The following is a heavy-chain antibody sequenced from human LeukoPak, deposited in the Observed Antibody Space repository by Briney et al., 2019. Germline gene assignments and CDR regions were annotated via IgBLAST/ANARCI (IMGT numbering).Heavy chain of an antibody. D-gene: IGHD3-3*01. V-gene: IGHV3-7*04. J-gene: IGHJ6*03. CDR2: IKQDGSEK. CDR1: GFNFSSYW. CDR3: ARGQRGDFTGGYGYYYYYYMDV. Sequence: GGSLKLSCAASGFNFSSYWMSWVRQAPGKGLEWVANIKQDGSEKYYVDSVKGRFTISRDNAKNSLYLEMNSLRAEDTAVYYCARGQRGDFTGGYGYYYYYYMDVWGKGTTVTDSS.